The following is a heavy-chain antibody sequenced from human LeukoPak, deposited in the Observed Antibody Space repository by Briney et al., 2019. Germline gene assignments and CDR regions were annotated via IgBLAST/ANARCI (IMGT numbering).Heavy chain of an antibody. Sequence: GSLRLSCAASGFTFSSYEMSWVRQAPGKGLEWVSVISGSGGSTYYADSVKDRFTISRDNSKNTLYLQMNSLRAEDTAVYYCAKDFSEVGATGFDYWGQGTLVTVSS. CDR3: AKDFSEVGATGFDY. V-gene: IGHV3-23*01. CDR1: GFTFSSYE. D-gene: IGHD1-26*01. CDR2: ISGSGGST. J-gene: IGHJ4*02.